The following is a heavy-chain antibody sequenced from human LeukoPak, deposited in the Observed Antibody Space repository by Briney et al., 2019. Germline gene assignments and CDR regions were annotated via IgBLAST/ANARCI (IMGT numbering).Heavy chain of an antibody. V-gene: IGHV3-15*01. Sequence: GGSLRLSCAASGFTFSGSDMHWVRQAPGKGLEWVGRIKSKTDGGTTDYAAPVKGRFTISRDDSKNTLYLQMNSLKTEDTAVYYCARVWTKLWLDVWGQGTLVTVSS. D-gene: IGHD3/OR15-3a*01. CDR2: IKSKTDGGTT. J-gene: IGHJ5*02. CDR3: ARVWTKLWLDV. CDR1: GFTFSGSD.